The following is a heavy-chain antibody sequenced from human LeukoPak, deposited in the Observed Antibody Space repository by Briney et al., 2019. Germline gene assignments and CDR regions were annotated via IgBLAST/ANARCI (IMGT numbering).Heavy chain of an antibody. CDR2: IYYSGST. D-gene: IGHD4-23*01. Sequence: AETLSLTCTVSGCSLSSYYWRWVRQPPGKGLGWIGYIYYSGSTNYNPSLKSRVTISVDTSNNQFSLKLSSVTAADTAVYYCARDVLYGGKPGPFPRNFDLWGRGTLVTVSS. J-gene: IGHJ2*01. CDR3: ARDVLYGGKPGPFPRNFDL. CDR1: GCSLSSYY. V-gene: IGHV4-59*01.